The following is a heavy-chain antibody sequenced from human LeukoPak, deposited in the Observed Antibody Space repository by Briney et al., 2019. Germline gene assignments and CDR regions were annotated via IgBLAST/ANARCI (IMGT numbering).Heavy chain of an antibody. V-gene: IGHV3-23*01. CDR1: GFTFSNYA. CDR2: ISGSGGRV. D-gene: IGHD6-19*01. J-gene: IGHJ4*02. CDR3: AKSRGIHDNGGWRTFDY. Sequence: PGGSLRLSCAASGFTFSNYAMNWVRQAPGKGLEWVSDISGSGGRVYYADSVKGRFTISRDNSKNTLYLQMSSLRAEDTAIYYCAKSRGIHDNGGWRTFDYWGQGTLVTVSS.